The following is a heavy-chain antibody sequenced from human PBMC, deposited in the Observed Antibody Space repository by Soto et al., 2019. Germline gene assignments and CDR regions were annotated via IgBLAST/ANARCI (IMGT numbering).Heavy chain of an antibody. CDR1: GGSISSGDYY. V-gene: IGHV4-30-4*01. D-gene: IGHD3-10*01. Sequence: SETLSLTCTVSGGSISSGDYYWSCIRQPPGKGLEWIGYIYYSGSTYYNPSLKSRVTISVDTSKNQFSLKLSSVTAADTAVYYCARDRRRSGPLDYWGQGTLVTVSS. J-gene: IGHJ4*02. CDR2: IYYSGST. CDR3: ARDRRRSGPLDY.